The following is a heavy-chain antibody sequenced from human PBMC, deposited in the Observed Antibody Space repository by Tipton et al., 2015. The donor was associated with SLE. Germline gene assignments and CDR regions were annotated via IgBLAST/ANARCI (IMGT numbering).Heavy chain of an antibody. J-gene: IGHJ6*02. CDR1: GDSITSGAFS. CDR2: IYHSGSA. D-gene: IGHD6-13*01. V-gene: IGHV4-30-2*01. CDR3: ARGGITTPGTPYYYGVDV. Sequence: TLSLTCSVSGDSITSGAFSWSWIRQPPGKGLEWIGYIYHSGSAYYNPSLKSRVTISVDRSKNQFSLKVGSVTAADTAVYFCARGGITTPGTPYYYGVDVWGQGTTVTVSS.